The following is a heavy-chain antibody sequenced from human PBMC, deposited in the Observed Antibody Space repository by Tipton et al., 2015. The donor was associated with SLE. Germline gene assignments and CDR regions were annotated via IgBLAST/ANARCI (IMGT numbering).Heavy chain of an antibody. V-gene: IGHV1-18*01. CDR1: GYTFTSYA. CDR2: ISPFNHNT. D-gene: IGHD3-3*01. J-gene: IGHJ6*02. Sequence: QSGAEVKKPGASVKVSCKASGYTFTSYAISWVRQAPGQGLEWMGWISPFNHNTDYAQKFQGRVTMTTDTSTSATYLELRSLRSDDTAVYYCARDHDHDFWSAYPDYYGMDVWGQGTTVTVS. CDR3: ARDHDHDFWSAYPDYYGMDV.